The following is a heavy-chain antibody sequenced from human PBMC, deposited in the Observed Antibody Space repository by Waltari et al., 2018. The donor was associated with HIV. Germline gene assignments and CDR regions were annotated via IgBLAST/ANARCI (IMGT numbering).Heavy chain of an antibody. CDR3: ATGVRYYGP. D-gene: IGHD3-22*01. V-gene: IGHV3-53*01. Sequence: ESGGRLIQTGGSLGLSCVASTFTISDRHVTWVRQASGGPLEWVAVIYPDDTTHYADSVRGRFTISRVRSRTSVLLLMNGLFVDDSAIYYCATGVRYYGPWGQGTRVTVSS. CDR2: IYPDDTT. CDR1: TFTISDRH. J-gene: IGHJ1*01.